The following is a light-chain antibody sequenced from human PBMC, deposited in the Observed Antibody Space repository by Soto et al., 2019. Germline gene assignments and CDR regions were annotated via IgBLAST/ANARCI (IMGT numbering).Light chain of an antibody. CDR2: DAS. V-gene: IGKV1-39*01. J-gene: IGKJ2*01. CDR1: QTISNY. CDR3: QQSYSTPPT. Sequence: DIQMNQSPSSLSASAGDRVTITCRASQTISNYLNWYQHNPGKAPKLLISDASSLQSGVPSRFSGGGSGTDFALTISNLQPEDFATYYCQQSYSTPPTFGQGTKVEIK.